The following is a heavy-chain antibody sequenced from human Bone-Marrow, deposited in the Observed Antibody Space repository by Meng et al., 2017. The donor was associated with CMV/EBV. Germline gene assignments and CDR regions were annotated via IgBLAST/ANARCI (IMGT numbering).Heavy chain of an antibody. CDR3: ARALGSSSPGAYYYYGMDV. J-gene: IGHJ6*02. V-gene: IGHV1-2*02. D-gene: IGHD6-6*01. Sequence: ASVKVSCKASGYTFTSYGISWVRQAPGQGLEWMGWINPNSGGTNYAQKFQGRVTMTRDTSISTAYMELSSLRSEDTAVYYCARALGSSSPGAYYYYGMDVWGQGTTVTVSS. CDR1: GYTFTSYG. CDR2: INPNSGGT.